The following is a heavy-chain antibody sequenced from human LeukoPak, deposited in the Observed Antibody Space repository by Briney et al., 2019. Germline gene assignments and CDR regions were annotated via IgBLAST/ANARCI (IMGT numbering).Heavy chain of an antibody. CDR3: AKPYGSGSYYKTEDAFDI. Sequence: PGGSLRLSCAASGFIFSSYAMSWVSQAPGKGMEWVSEINGSGGSTYYEYAVKGRFTNSRDNSKNTLYQQMNSLGAEDTAVYYRAKPYGSGSYYKTEDAFDIWGQGTMVSVSS. V-gene: IGHV3-23*01. D-gene: IGHD3-10*01. J-gene: IGHJ3*02. CDR2: INGSGGST. CDR1: GFIFSSYA.